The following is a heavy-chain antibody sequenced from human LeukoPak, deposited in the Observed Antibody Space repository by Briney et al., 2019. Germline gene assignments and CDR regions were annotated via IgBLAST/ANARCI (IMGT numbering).Heavy chain of an antibody. CDR3: AVTRHSFSYDT. V-gene: IGHV3-23*01. D-gene: IGHD3-22*01. CDR2: IDTSGGNT. CDR1: GFTFSSHA. Sequence: GGSLRLSCAASGFTFSSHAMNCVRQAPGKGLEWVSSIDTSGGNTYYADSVKGRFTISRDNSKNTLYLQMNSLRAEDTAVYYCAVTRHSFSYDTWGPGTLVTVSS. J-gene: IGHJ5*02.